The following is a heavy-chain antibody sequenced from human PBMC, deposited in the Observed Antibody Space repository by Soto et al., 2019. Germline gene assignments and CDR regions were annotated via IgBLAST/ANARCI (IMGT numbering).Heavy chain of an antibody. CDR3: ARAEGSSGWYEWFDY. V-gene: IGHV1-69*01. J-gene: IGHJ5*01. CDR2: IIPIFGTA. Sequence: QVQLVQSGAEVKKPGSSVKVSCKGSGGTFSSYAISWVRQAPGQGLEWMGGIIPIFGTANYAQKFQGRVTITADESTSTAYMELSILRSEDTAVYYCARAEGSSGWYEWFDYWGQGTLVTVSS. D-gene: IGHD6-19*01. CDR1: GGTFSSYA.